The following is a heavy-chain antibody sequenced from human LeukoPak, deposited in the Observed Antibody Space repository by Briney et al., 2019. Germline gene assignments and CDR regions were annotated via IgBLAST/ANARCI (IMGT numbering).Heavy chain of an antibody. CDR3: AKDRQDVRGGGWFVFDS. CDR2: ISGSGGST. Sequence: EPGGSLRLSCAASGFTFSNYAMSWVRQAPGRGLECVSAISGSGGSTYYADSVKGRFTISRDNSKNTLYLQMNSLRAEDTAIFYCAKDRQDVRGGGWFVFDSWGQGTLVTVSS. D-gene: IGHD6-19*01. J-gene: IGHJ4*02. CDR1: GFTFSNYA. V-gene: IGHV3-23*01.